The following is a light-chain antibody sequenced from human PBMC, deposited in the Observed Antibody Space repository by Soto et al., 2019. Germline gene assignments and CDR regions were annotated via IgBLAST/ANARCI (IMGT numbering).Light chain of an antibody. J-gene: IGKJ1*01. CDR1: QSVSGN. CDR2: GAS. Sequence: EIVMTQSPATLSVSPGERATLSCRASQSVSGNLAWYQQKPGQAPRLLIYGASTRATGIPARFSGSGSGTQSTLTISSLQSEDFAVYYCQQYNNWPPSFGQGTKVEIK. CDR3: QQYNNWPPS. V-gene: IGKV3-15*01.